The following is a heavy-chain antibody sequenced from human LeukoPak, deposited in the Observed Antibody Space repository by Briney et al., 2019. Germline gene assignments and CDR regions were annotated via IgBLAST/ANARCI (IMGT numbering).Heavy chain of an antibody. CDR1: GFTFTNFA. Sequence: GGSLRLSCAASGFTFTNFAMHWVRQAPGKGLEWVTVISDDGNNKYFADSVKGRFTISRDNSKNTLYLQMNSLRAEDTAVYYCTDLARYGGNLNFDYWGQGTLVTVSS. D-gene: IGHD4-23*01. CDR2: ISDDGNNK. CDR3: TDLARYGGNLNFDY. J-gene: IGHJ4*02. V-gene: IGHV3-30*03.